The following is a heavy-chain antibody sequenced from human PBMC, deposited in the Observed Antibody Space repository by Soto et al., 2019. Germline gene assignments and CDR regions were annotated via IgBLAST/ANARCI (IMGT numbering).Heavy chain of an antibody. Sequence: SETLSLTCTVSGGSISSGGYYWSWIRQHPGKGLEWIGYIYYSGSTYYNPSLKSRVTISVDTSKNQFSLKLSSVTAADTAVYYCARAVRYCGGDCYSDFDYWGQGTLVTVSS. CDR3: ARAVRYCGGDCYSDFDY. CDR2: IYYSGST. CDR1: GGSISSGGYY. J-gene: IGHJ4*02. D-gene: IGHD2-21*02. V-gene: IGHV4-31*03.